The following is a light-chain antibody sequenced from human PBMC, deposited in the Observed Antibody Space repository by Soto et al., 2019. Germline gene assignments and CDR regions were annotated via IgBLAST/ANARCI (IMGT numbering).Light chain of an antibody. J-gene: IGLJ1*01. CDR2: DVS. V-gene: IGLV2-23*02. CDR3: CSYAGDSYV. CDR1: SSDVGNYNL. Sequence: QSVLTQPASGTGSPGQSITISCTGTSSDVGNYNLVSWYQQHPGKAPKLMIYDVSKRPSGVSNRFSGSKSGNTASLTISRLQADDEADYYCCSYAGDSYVFGTGTKVTVL.